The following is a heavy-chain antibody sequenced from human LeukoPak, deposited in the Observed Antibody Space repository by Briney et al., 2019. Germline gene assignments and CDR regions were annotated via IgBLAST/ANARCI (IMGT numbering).Heavy chain of an antibody. Sequence: GASVKVSCKASGGTFSSYAISWVRQAPGQGLEWMGRIIPILGIANYAQKFQGRVTITADKSTSTAYMELSSLRSEDTAVYYCARRSTLYSSGWFYFDYWGQGTLVTVSS. CDR2: IIPILGIA. V-gene: IGHV1-69*04. CDR1: GGTFSSYA. D-gene: IGHD6-19*01. J-gene: IGHJ4*02. CDR3: ARRSTLYSSGWFYFDY.